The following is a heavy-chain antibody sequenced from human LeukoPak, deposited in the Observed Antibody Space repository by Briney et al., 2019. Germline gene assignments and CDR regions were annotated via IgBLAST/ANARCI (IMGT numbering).Heavy chain of an antibody. CDR1: GYTFTSYY. Sequence: ASVKVSCKASGYTFTSYYMHWVRQAPGQGLEWMGIINPSGGSTSYAQKFQGRVTMTRDTSTSTVYMELSSLRSEDTAVYYCARGKRITMVRGVIGNWFDPWGQGTLVTVSS. V-gene: IGHV1-46*01. CDR2: INPSGGST. D-gene: IGHD3-10*01. CDR3: ARGKRITMVRGVIGNWFDP. J-gene: IGHJ5*02.